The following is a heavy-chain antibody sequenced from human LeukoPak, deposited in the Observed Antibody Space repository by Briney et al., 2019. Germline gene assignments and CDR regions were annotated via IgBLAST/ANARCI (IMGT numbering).Heavy chain of an antibody. D-gene: IGHD1-14*01. CDR2: ISSSGSTK. V-gene: IGHV3-48*03. Sequence: GGSLRLSCEASGFTFSRYEMNWVRQAPGKGLEWVSYISSSGSTKSYADSVRGRFTISRDNAKNSLFLQMNSLRAEDTAVYYCASGTQSDCWGQGTLVTVSS. CDR3: ASGTQSDC. J-gene: IGHJ4*02. CDR1: GFTFSRYE.